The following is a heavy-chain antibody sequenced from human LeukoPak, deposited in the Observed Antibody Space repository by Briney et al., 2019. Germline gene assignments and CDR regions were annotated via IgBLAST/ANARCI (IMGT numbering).Heavy chain of an antibody. Sequence: GGSLRLSCAASGFTFSAYPMSWVRQVPGKGLEWVSAIGAGGTTYYADSVKGRFTISRDNSKNTLYMQMTSLRAEDTAVYYCAKRGSKSGSLQGGFDYWGQGTLVTVSS. CDR2: IGAGGTT. CDR1: GFTFSAYP. J-gene: IGHJ4*02. V-gene: IGHV3-23*01. D-gene: IGHD3-3*01. CDR3: AKRGSKSGSLQGGFDY.